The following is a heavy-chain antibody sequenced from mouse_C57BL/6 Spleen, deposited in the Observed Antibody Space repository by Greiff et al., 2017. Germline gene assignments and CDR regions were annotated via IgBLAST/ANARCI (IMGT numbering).Heavy chain of an antibody. D-gene: IGHD6-5*01. J-gene: IGHJ4*01. CDR3: ARGRASYCHYDAMGY. V-gene: IGHV1-80*01. CDR2: IYPGDGDT. CDR1: GYAFSSYW. Sequence: QVQLQQSGAELVKPGASVKISCKASGYAFSSYWMHWVKQRPGKGLEWIGQIYPGDGDTNYNGKFKGKATLTADKSSSTAYMQLSSLTSEDSAVCCCARGRASYCHYDAMGYWGRETSVTVSS.